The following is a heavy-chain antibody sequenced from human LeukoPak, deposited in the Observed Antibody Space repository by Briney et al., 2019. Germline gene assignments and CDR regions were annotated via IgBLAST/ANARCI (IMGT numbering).Heavy chain of an antibody. D-gene: IGHD4-11*01. V-gene: IGHV3-43*02. Sequence: GALRLSCAAPGFTLCGFAIHLGRHAPGEGLEWGSLISGDGGSTYYADSVKGRFTISRDNSKNSLYLQMNSLRTEDTALYYCAKDIGSNYYYYMDVWGKGTTVTVSS. CDR2: ISGDGGST. J-gene: IGHJ6*03. CDR3: AKDIGSNYYYYMDV. CDR1: GFTLCGFA.